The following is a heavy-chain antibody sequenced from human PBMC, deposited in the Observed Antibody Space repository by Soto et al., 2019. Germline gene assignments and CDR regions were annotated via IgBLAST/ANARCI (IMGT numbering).Heavy chain of an antibody. CDR2: IYNSGNT. Sequence: QVQLQESGPGLVKPSQTLSLTCAVSGGSISNGDYSWTWILQHPGKGLEWIGLIYNSGNTYDNSSLKSCITISVDTSKNQFSLSLNSVTVADTAVYYCAVCPGGDRQMASFDPWGQGTLVTVSS. CDR1: GGSISNGDYS. V-gene: IGHV4-31*11. CDR3: AVCPGGDRQMASFDP. J-gene: IGHJ5*02. D-gene: IGHD2-21*02.